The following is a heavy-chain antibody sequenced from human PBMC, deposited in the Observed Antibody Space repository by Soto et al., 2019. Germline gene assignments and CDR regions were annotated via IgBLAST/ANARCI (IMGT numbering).Heavy chain of an antibody. CDR2: ISAYNGNT. J-gene: IGHJ6*02. CDR1: GYTFTSYC. Sequence: ASVKVSCKASGYTFTSYCISWVLQAPGQGLEWMGWISAYNGNTNYAQKLQGRVTMTTDTSTSTAYMELRSLRSDDAAVYYCARKGSIAVDPTYYYYYGMDVWGQGTTVTVSS. V-gene: IGHV1-18*04. D-gene: IGHD6-19*01. CDR3: ARKGSIAVDPTYYYYYGMDV.